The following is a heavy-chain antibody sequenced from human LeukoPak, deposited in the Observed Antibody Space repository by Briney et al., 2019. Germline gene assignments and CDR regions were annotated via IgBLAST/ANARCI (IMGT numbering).Heavy chain of an antibody. V-gene: IGHV3-7*04. CDR2: IKEDGSAK. Sequence: GRSLRLSCTASGFTFSRYWMTWVRQAPGKGLEWVANIKEDGSAKYYVDSMKGRFTISRDNAKNSLYLQINSLRAEDTAVYYCARDSPGYGGYSYWGQGTLVTVSS. J-gene: IGHJ4*02. CDR3: ARDSPGYGGYSY. D-gene: IGHD5-12*01. CDR1: GFTFSRYW.